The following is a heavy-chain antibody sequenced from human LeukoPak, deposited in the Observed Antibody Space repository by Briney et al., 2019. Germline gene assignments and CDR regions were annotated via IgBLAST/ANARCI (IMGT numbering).Heavy chain of an antibody. CDR2: IYHSGST. D-gene: IGHD3-9*01. CDR1: GYSISSGYY. CDR3: ARVSGYSAGYCMDY. V-gene: IGHV4-38-2*02. J-gene: IGHJ4*02. Sequence: PSETLSLTCTVSGYSISSGYYWGWIRQPPGKGLEWIGSIYHSGSTYYNPSLKSRVAISVDTSKNQFSLKLSSVTAADTAVYYCARVSGYSAGYCMDYWGQGTLVTVSS.